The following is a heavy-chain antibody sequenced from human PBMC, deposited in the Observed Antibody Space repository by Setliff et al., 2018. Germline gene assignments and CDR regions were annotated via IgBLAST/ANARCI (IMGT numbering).Heavy chain of an antibody. Sequence: GSLRLSCAASGFTFSDFTMNWIRQAPGQGLEWVSSIDTSSTWIYYADSVKGRFTISRDNAENSLYLQMNSLRAEDTAVYYCARSETCHSTHCSPYDYWGQGTPVTVSS. J-gene: IGHJ4*02. V-gene: IGHV3-21*01. CDR2: IDTSSTWI. D-gene: IGHD2-2*01. CDR1: GFTFSDFT. CDR3: ARSETCHSTHCSPYDY.